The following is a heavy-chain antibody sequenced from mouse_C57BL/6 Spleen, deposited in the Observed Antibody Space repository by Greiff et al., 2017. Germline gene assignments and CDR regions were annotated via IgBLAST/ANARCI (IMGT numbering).Heavy chain of an antibody. D-gene: IGHD2-4*01. J-gene: IGHJ4*01. CDR1: GYSITSGYY. CDR2: ISYDGSN. Sequence: VQLNESGPGLVKPSQSLSLTCSVTGYSITSGYYWNWIRQFPGNKLEWMGYISYDGSNNYNPSLQNRISITRDTSKNQFFLTLNSVTTEDTATYYCARVGHYDYDDYAMDYWGQGTSGTVSS. CDR3: ARVGHYDYDDYAMDY. V-gene: IGHV3-6*01.